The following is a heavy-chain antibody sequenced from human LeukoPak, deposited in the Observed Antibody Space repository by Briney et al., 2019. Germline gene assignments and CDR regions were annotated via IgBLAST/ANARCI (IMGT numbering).Heavy chain of an antibody. CDR2: ISGSGGSI. V-gene: IGHV3-23*01. J-gene: IGHJ4*02. CDR1: GFTFSSYA. D-gene: IGHD6-13*01. CDR3: AKDAPGIAAAGTYYFDY. Sequence: PGGSLRLSCAASGFTFSSYAMSWVRQAPGKGLEWVSAISGSGGSIYYADSVKGRFTISRDNSKNTLYLQMNSLRAEDTAVYYCAKDAPGIAAAGTYYFDYWGQGTLVTVSS.